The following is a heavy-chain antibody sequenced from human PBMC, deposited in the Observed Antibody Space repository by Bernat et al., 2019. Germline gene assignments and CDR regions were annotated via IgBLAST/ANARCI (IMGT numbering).Heavy chain of an antibody. CDR2: FDPEDGET. CDR1: GYTLTELS. V-gene: IGHV1-24*01. D-gene: IGHD3-10*01. CDR3: ATGPMITMVRGTPNWYFDL. J-gene: IGHJ2*01. Sequence: QVQLVQSGAEVKKPGASVKVSCKVSGYTLTELSMHWVRQAPGKGLEWMGGFDPEDGETINAQKFQGRVTMTEDTSTDTACMELSSLRSEDTAVYYCATGPMITMVRGTPNWYFDLWGRGTLVTVSS.